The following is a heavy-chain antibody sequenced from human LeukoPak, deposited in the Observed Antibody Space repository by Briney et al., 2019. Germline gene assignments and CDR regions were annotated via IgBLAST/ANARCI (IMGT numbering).Heavy chain of an antibody. J-gene: IGHJ4*02. Sequence: PSETLSLTCTVSGGSISSYYWSWIRQPPGKGLEWIGYIYYTGSTRYNPSLNGRVTISVDTSKNHFSLKLSSVTAADTAVYYCARWGCTSTTCYTPFDFWGPGTLVTVSS. D-gene: IGHD2-2*02. CDR2: IYYTGST. CDR1: GGSISSYY. CDR3: ARWGCTSTTCYTPFDF. V-gene: IGHV4-59*01.